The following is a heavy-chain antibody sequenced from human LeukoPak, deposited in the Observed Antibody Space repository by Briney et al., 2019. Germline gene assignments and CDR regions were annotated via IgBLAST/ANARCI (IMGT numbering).Heavy chain of an antibody. V-gene: IGHV3-21*01. D-gene: IGHD3-10*01. CDR2: INSDSNYI. CDR3: AVAYYYGSGDAFDI. CDR1: GFPFRRYS. J-gene: IGHJ3*02. Sequence: GGSLRLSCAASGFPFRRYSMNWVRQAPGKGLEWVSSINSDSNYIYYADSVQGRFTISRDNAKNSLYLQMNCLRAEDTAVYYCAVAYYYGSGDAFDIWGQGTKVTVSS.